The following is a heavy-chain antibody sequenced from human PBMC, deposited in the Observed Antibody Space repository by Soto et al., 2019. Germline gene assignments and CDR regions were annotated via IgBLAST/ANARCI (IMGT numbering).Heavy chain of an antibody. Sequence: EVQLVESGGGLIQPGGSLRLSCAASGFTVSSNYMSCVRQAPGKGLEWVSVIYSGGSTDYADSVKGRFTISRDNFKNTLYLQMNSLRAEDTAVYYCARGKDYGSGSYSGYWGQGTLVTVSS. CDR3: ARGKDYGSGSYSGY. CDR1: GFTVSSNY. CDR2: IYSGGST. D-gene: IGHD3-10*01. J-gene: IGHJ4*02. V-gene: IGHV3-53*01.